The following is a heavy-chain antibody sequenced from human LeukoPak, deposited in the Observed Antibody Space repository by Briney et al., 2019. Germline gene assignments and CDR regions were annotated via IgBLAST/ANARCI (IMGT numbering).Heavy chain of an antibody. CDR3: ARDQEAFDY. J-gene: IGHJ4*02. CDR1: GYSFTSNY. CDR2: IYPRDGST. Sequence: RASVKVSCTASGYSFTSNYIHWVRQAPGQGLEWMGMIYPRDGSTSYAQKFQGRVTVTRDTSTSTVHMELSGLRSEDTAVYYCARDQEAFDYWGQGTLVTVSS. V-gene: IGHV1-46*01.